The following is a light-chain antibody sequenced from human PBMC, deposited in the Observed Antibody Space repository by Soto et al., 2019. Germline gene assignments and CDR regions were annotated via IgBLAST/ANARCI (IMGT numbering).Light chain of an antibody. J-gene: IGKJ1*01. Sequence: DIQMTQSPSSLSASVGDRVTIACRASQGINNYLVWYQQKPGKVPKLLIYAASTLQSGVPSRFSGSGSGTDFTLTISSLQPEDVSTYYYQKYNGAQWTFGQGTKVEIK. V-gene: IGKV1-27*01. CDR2: AAS. CDR1: QGINNY. CDR3: QKYNGAQWT.